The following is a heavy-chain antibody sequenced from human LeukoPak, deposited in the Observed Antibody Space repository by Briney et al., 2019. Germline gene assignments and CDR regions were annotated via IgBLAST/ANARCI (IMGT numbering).Heavy chain of an antibody. Sequence: GRSLRLSCTTSGFTFGDFTMSWVRQAPGEGLEWVGFIRSKAYGRTTEYAASVKGRFTISRDDSTSIAYLQMNSLKTEDTAVYFCTRDKITVTTGDTNAFDIWGQGTLVTVSS. V-gene: IGHV3-49*04. CDR1: GFTFGDFT. CDR2: IRSKAYGRTT. D-gene: IGHD4-17*01. CDR3: TRDKITVTTGDTNAFDI. J-gene: IGHJ3*02.